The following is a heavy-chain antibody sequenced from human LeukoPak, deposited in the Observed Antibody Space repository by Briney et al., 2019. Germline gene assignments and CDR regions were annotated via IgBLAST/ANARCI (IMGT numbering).Heavy chain of an antibody. CDR2: IYYSGNTYYNSGST. CDR1: GDSISSSNYF. V-gene: IGHV4-39*07. CDR3: ARAAGGYSSGWYGHYMDV. Sequence: SETLSLTCTVSGDSISSSNYFWGWIRQPPGKGLEWIGNIYYSGNTYYNSGSTYYNPSLKSRVTISVDTSKNQFSLRLSSVTAADTAVYYCARAAGGYSSGWYGHYMDVWGKGTTVTVSS. D-gene: IGHD6-13*01. J-gene: IGHJ6*03.